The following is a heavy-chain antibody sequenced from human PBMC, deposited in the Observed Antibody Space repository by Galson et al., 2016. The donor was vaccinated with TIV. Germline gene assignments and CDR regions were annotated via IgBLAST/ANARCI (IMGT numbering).Heavy chain of an antibody. CDR2: FIPLFGTA. J-gene: IGHJ6*02. CDR1: GDTFSSYP. CDR3: AKDRNTAIDTYHYYYGMDV. Sequence: SVKVSCKASGDTFSSYPSNWVRQAPGQGLEWVGGFIPLFGTANYAQKFQGRVTISADESTSTLYMEVRSLRSEDTAVYYCAKDRNTAIDTYHYYYGMDVWGQGTTVIVSS. V-gene: IGHV1-69*13. D-gene: IGHD5-18*01.